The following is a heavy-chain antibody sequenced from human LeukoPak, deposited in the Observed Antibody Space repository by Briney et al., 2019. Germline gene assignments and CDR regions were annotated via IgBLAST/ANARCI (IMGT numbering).Heavy chain of an antibody. Sequence: ASVKVSCKASGYTFTGYYIHWVRQAPGQGLEWMGWINPDSGGTNYAQKFQGRVTMTRDTSIRTAYMELSRLRSDDTAVYYCARGLEWLTRRHTWFDPWGQGTLVTVSS. CDR2: INPDSGGT. CDR3: ARGLEWLTRRHTWFDP. D-gene: IGHD3-3*01. CDR1: GYTFTGYY. J-gene: IGHJ5*02. V-gene: IGHV1-2*02.